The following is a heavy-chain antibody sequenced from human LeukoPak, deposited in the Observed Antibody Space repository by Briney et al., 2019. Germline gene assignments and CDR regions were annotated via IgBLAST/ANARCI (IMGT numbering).Heavy chain of an antibody. CDR2: TIMTGSTI. J-gene: IGHJ4*02. V-gene: IGHV3-11*04. D-gene: IGHD1-1*01. CDR3: AKAREGTVVIDY. CDR1: GFTFSDYY. Sequence: GGSLRLSCAASGFTFSDYYMTWIRQAPGKGLEWVSYTIMTGSTIYYADSVQGRFTISRDNSKTTLYLQINSLGPEDTALYCCAKAREGTVVIDYWGQGTLVTVSS.